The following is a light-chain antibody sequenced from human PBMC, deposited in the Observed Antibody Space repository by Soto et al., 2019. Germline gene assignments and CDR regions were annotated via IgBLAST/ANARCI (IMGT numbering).Light chain of an antibody. V-gene: IGLV1-44*01. J-gene: IGLJ1*01. CDR3: ATWDDSRKGV. Sequence: QSVLTPPPSASGTPGQRITISCSGSSSDIESHTVNWYQQVPGKAPKLLINTNNQRPSGVPARFSGSKSGASASLAISGLQSEDEATYYSATWDDSRKGVFGTGTKVTVL. CDR1: SSDIESHT. CDR2: TNN.